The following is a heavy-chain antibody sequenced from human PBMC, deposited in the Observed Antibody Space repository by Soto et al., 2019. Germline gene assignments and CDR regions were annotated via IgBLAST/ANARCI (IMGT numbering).Heavy chain of an antibody. CDR3: ARAYSSGWSGDFDY. J-gene: IGHJ4*02. CDR2: IIPLFGVP. D-gene: IGHD6-19*01. Sequence: QVQLVQSGAEVKKPGSSVKVSCKYSGCTFSSYAINWVRQAPGQGLEWMGGIIPLFGVPNYAQKFQGRVTITASDSTTTAYMELSSLRAEDAAVYYCARAYSSGWSGDFDYWDQGILVTVSS. CDR1: GCTFSSYA. V-gene: IGHV1-69*12.